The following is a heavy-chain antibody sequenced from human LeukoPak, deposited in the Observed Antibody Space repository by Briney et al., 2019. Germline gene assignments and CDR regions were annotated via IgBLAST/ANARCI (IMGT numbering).Heavy chain of an antibody. V-gene: IGHV1-8*01. J-gene: IGHJ4*02. CDR2: MNPNSGNT. CDR3: ARGWFGQLLQDY. D-gene: IGHD3-10*01. CDR1: GYTFTSYD. Sequence: ASVKVSCKASGYTFTSYDINWVRQATGQGPEWMGWMNPNSGNTGYAQQFQGRVTMTRTTSTSTDYMELSSLRSDDTAVYYCARGWFGQLLQDYWGQGTLVTVSS.